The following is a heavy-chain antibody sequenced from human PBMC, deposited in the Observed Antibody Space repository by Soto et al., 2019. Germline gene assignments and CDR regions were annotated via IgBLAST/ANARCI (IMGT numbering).Heavy chain of an antibody. CDR2: IYNSGST. CDR1: GGSINNNGYF. J-gene: IGHJ4*02. Sequence: QVQLQESGPGVVEPSQTLSLTCTVSGGSINNNGYFWSWIRQPPGSGLEWIGHIYNSGSTYSNPSIKGRLTQSVDTSKNQFSLKLSSVTAADTAVYYCARGPSGDKVDYWGQGTLVNVSS. D-gene: IGHD1-26*01. CDR3: ARGPSGDKVDY. V-gene: IGHV4-30-4*01.